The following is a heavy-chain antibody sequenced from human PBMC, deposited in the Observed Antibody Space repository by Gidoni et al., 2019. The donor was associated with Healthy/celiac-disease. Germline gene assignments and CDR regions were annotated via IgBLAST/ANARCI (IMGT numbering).Heavy chain of an antibody. CDR2: IIPIFGTA. D-gene: IGHD5-12*01. CDR1: GGTFSSYA. J-gene: IGHJ2*01. Sequence: QVQLVQYGAEVKKPGSSVKVSCKASGGTFSSYAISWVRQAPGQGLEWRGGIIPIFGTANYAQKFQGRVTITADKSTSTAYMELSSLRSEDTAVYYCARGGRDGYIGNWYFDLWGRGTLVTVSS. V-gene: IGHV1-69*06. CDR3: ARGGRDGYIGNWYFDL.